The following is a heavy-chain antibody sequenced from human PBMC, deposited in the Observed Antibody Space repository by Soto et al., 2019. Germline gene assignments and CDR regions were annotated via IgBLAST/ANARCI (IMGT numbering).Heavy chain of an antibody. CDR3: ARGPIVLMVYAFPGNWLDP. CDR2: INHSGST. J-gene: IGHJ5*02. CDR1: GGSFSGYY. V-gene: IGHV4-34*01. Sequence: SETLSLTCAVYGGSFSGYYWSWIRQPPGKGLEWIGEINHSGSTNYNPSLKSRVTISVDTSKNQFSLKLSSVTAADTAVYYCARGPIVLMVYAFPGNWLDPWGQGTLVTVYS. D-gene: IGHD2-8*01.